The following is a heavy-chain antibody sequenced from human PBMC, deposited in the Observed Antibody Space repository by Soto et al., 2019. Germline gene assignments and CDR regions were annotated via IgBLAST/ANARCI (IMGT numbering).Heavy chain of an antibody. V-gene: IGHV3-11*01. D-gene: IGHD4-17*01. CDR1: GFAFSDPY. J-gene: IGHJ4*02. CDR3: ARGGASVTTPFDY. Sequence: QVQLVESGGCLVKPGGSLRLSCAASGFAFSDPYMSWIRQAPGKGLEWISYISSSGSTIYYADSVKGRFTISRDNAKKSLYLQMDSLTADDTAVYYCARGGASVTTPFDYWGQGTQVTVSS. CDR2: ISSSGSTI.